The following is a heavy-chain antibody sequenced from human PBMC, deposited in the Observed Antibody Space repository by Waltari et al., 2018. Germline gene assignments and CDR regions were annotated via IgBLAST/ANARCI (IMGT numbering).Heavy chain of an antibody. CDR2: LSSRSITI. D-gene: IGHD5-18*01. J-gene: IGHJ4*02. CDR1: GFTFSSYS. CDR3: AEVVEYSYVVDY. V-gene: IGHV3-48*01. Sequence: EVQLVESGGGLVQPGGSLRLSCAASGFTFSSYSMNWVRQAPGKGLEGVSYLSSRSITINTANSLKGRVTISREMARNSLFLKINDLGAGEPAGYYWAEVVEYSYVVDYGAQGTLVPVSS.